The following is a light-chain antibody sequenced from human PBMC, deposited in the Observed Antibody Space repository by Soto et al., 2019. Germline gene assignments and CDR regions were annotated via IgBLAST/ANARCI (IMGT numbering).Light chain of an antibody. J-gene: IGKJ1*01. CDR3: QKYHSAPRT. CDR1: QDISYY. Sequence: DIQMTQSPSSLSASVGDRVTITCRANQDISYYLAWYQQKQGKVPKLLIYDASTLQSGVPSRFSGSGSGTDFTLTISSLQPEDIATYYCQKYHSAPRTFGQGTKVEIK. V-gene: IGKV1-27*01. CDR2: DAS.